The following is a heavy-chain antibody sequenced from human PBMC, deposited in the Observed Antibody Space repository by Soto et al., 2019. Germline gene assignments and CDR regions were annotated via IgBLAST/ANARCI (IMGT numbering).Heavy chain of an antibody. V-gene: IGHV4-34*01. CDR2: INHSGAT. CDR3: ARGVTTFDY. Sequence: SETLSLTCAVYGGSFSGYYWSWSRQPPGEALEWIGEINHSGATNYNPSLKSQVTISVDTSKNQFSLKLSSVTAADTAVYYCARGVTTFDYWGQGTLVTVS. J-gene: IGHJ4*02. D-gene: IGHD2-21*02. CDR1: GGSFSGYY.